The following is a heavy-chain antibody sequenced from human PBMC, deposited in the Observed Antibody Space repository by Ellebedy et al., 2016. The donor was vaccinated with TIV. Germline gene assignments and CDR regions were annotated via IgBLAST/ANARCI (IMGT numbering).Heavy chain of an antibody. CDR3: ASRAGYRSGWYG. D-gene: IGHD6-19*01. CDR1: GFTFSDYY. V-gene: IGHV3-11*06. J-gene: IGHJ4*02. Sequence: GESLKISCAASGFTFSDYYMNWIRQAPGKGLEWVSYIGSVSSHTNYADSVKGRFTVSRDNAKNSLYLQMNSLRAEDTAVYYCASRAGYRSGWYGWGQGTLVTVSS. CDR2: IGSVSSHT.